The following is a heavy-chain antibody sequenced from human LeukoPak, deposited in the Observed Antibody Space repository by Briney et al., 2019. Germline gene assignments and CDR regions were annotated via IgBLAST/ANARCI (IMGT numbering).Heavy chain of an antibody. CDR1: GGSLSGYY. J-gene: IGHJ3*02. CDR3: ARAGNYDILTGYPDAFDI. V-gene: IGHV4-34*01. CDR2: IYHSGST. Sequence: ASETLSLTCAVYGGSLSGYYWSWVRQPPGKGLEWIGEIYHSGSTNYNPSLKSRVTISVDKSKNQFSLKLSSVTAADTAVYYCARAGNYDILTGYPDAFDIWGQGTMVTVSS. D-gene: IGHD3-9*01.